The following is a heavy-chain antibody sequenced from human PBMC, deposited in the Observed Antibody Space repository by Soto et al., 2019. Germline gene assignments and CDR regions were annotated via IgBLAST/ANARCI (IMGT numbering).Heavy chain of an antibody. CDR2: ISYDGSNK. Sequence: QPGGSLRLSCAASGFTFSSYAMHWVRQAPGKGLEWVAVISYDGSNKYYADSVKGRFTISRDNSKNTLYLQMNSLRAEDTAVYYCARDDPLLLSFDYWGQGTLVTVSS. V-gene: IGHV3-30-3*01. D-gene: IGHD2-2*01. J-gene: IGHJ4*02. CDR3: ARDDPLLLSFDY. CDR1: GFTFSSYA.